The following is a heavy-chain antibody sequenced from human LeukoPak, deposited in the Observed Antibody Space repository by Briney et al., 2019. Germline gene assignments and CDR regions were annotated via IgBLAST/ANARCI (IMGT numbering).Heavy chain of an antibody. CDR1: GFTFSSYW. J-gene: IGHJ6*02. D-gene: IGHD3-3*01. Sequence: QSGGSLRLSCAASGFTFSSYWMSWVRQAPGKELEWVVIIKPDGSESYCVDSVEGRFTVSRDNTKNSLYLQMNSLRAEDTAVYYCARDTLSGVIIGPRMDVWGQGTTVTVSS. CDR2: IKPDGSES. CDR3: ARDTLSGVIIGPRMDV. V-gene: IGHV3-7*01.